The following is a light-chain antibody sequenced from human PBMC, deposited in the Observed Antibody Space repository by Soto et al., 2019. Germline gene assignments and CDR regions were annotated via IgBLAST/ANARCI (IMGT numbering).Light chain of an antibody. CDR3: HQYDDGPYT. CDR2: GAS. CDR1: QSVSSN. V-gene: IGKV3-15*01. J-gene: IGKJ2*01. Sequence: EIVMTQSPATLSLSPGERATLSCRASQSVSSNVAWYQQIPGQTPRLLIYGASTRATGIPVRFSGSGSGTEFTLTISSLQSEDFAVYYFHQYDDGPYTFGQGTKLDIK.